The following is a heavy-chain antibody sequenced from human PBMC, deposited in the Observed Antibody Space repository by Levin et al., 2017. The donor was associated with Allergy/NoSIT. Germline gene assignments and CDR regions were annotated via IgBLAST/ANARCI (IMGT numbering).Heavy chain of an antibody. D-gene: IGHD1-14*01. CDR2: INAGNGNT. CDR3: ARRNRVLDAFDI. J-gene: IGHJ3*02. V-gene: IGHV1-3*01. CDR1: GYTFTSYA. Sequence: ASVKVSCKASGYTFTSYAMHWVRQAPGQRLEWMGWINAGNGNTKYSQKFQGRVTITRDTSASTAYMELSSLRSEDTAVYYCARRNRVLDAFDIWGQGTMVTVSS.